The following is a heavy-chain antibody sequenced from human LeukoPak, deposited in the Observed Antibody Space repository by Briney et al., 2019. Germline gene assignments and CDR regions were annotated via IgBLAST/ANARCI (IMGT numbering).Heavy chain of an antibody. D-gene: IGHD2-15*01. Sequence: SESLSLACAVDGGSFSSYYWSWIRQPPGNGLEWIGEINHSGSTNYNPSLTSRVTISVDTSKNQFSLKLSSGTAADTAVYYCARAVVAARFDYWGQGTLVTVSS. CDR2: INHSGST. CDR3: ARAVVAARFDY. V-gene: IGHV4-34*01. CDR1: GGSFSSYY. J-gene: IGHJ4*02.